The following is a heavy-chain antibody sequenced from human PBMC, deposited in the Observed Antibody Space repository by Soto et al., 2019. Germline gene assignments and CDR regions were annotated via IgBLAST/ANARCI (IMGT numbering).Heavy chain of an antibody. D-gene: IGHD3-3*01. J-gene: IGHJ6*01. CDR2: INHSGST. CDR1: GGSFSGYD. Sequence: SETLSLTCVVYGGSFSGYDWSWIRQPPGKGLEWIGEINHSGSTNSNPSLNSRVTISVDTSKNQFSLKLSSVTAADTAVYYCARGALGYDCWSGSTYYGMDVWGQGTTVTFSA. CDR3: ARGALGYDCWSGSTYYGMDV. V-gene: IGHV4-34*01.